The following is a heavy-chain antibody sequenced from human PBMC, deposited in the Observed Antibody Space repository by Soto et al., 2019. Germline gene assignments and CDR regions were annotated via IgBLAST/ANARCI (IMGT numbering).Heavy chain of an antibody. J-gene: IGHJ5*02. D-gene: IGHD3-10*01. Sequence: SETLSLTCIVSGGSISSYYWSWIRQPPGKGLEWIGYIYYSGSTNYNPSLKSRVTISVDTSKNQFSLKLSSVTAADTAVYYCARLLFGAANWFDPWGQGTLVTVSS. CDR1: GGSISSYY. V-gene: IGHV4-59*01. CDR2: IYYSGST. CDR3: ARLLFGAANWFDP.